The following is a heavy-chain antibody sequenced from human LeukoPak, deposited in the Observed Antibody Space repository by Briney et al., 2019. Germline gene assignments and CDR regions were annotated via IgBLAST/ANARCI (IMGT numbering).Heavy chain of an antibody. D-gene: IGHD2/OR15-2a*01. Sequence: GGSLRLYCTASGFTVSSNYMSWVRQAPGKGLEWVSVIYSDGNTYYPDSVKGRFTISRDNSKNTLYLQMNSLRADDTAVYYCARIHSTGGAFDIWGQGTMVTVSS. V-gene: IGHV3-53*01. CDR1: GFTVSSNY. CDR3: ARIHSTGGAFDI. J-gene: IGHJ3*02. CDR2: IYSDGNT.